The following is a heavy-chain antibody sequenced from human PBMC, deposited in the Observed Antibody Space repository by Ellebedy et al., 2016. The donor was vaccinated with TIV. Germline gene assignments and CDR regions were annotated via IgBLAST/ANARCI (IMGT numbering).Heavy chain of an antibody. V-gene: IGHV3-48*04. J-gene: IGHJ1*01. CDR2: ISHRNRT. Sequence: PGGSLRLSCAGSGFPFSRYSFNWVRQAPGKGLEWVAYISHRNRTMYGDAVKGRFTISRDNAKESVFLQMNDLRPEDTGVYYCARRLRDPDTGYFHFWGQGTHVTVSP. CDR1: GFPFSRYS. CDR3: ARRLRDPDTGYFHF. D-gene: IGHD2-15*01.